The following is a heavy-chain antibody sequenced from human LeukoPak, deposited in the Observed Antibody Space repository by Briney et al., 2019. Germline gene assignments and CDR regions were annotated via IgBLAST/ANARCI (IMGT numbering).Heavy chain of an antibody. CDR2: IYYSGST. D-gene: IGHD2-21*02. Sequence: SETLSLTCTVSGGSISGYYWSWIRQPPGKGLEWIGYIYYSGSTNYNPSLKSRVTISVDTSKNQFSLKLTSVTAADTAVYYCARVGHNCGGDCYSPWFDPWGQGTLVTVSS. CDR1: GGSISGYY. V-gene: IGHV4-59*01. J-gene: IGHJ5*02. CDR3: ARVGHNCGGDCYSPWFDP.